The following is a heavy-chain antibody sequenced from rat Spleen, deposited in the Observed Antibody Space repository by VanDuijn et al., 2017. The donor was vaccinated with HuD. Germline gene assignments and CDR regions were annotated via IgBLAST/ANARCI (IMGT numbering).Heavy chain of an antibody. Sequence: EVQLQESGPGLVKPSQSLSLTCSVTGYSITSSYRWNWIRKFPGNKLEWMGHLNSAGTTSYNPSLKSRISITRDTSKNQFFLQVNSVSTEDTATYYCARSRYNNYVMDAWGQGTSVTVSA. J-gene: IGHJ4*01. CDR1: GYSITSSYR. V-gene: IGHV3-3*01. D-gene: IGHD1-10*01. CDR2: LNSAGTT. CDR3: ARSRYNNYVMDA.